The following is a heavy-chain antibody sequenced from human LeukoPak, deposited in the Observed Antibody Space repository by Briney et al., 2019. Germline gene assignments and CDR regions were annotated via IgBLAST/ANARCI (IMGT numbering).Heavy chain of an antibody. V-gene: IGHV4-34*01. CDR3: AREGRDRGYSYGYYYYYYMDV. D-gene: IGHD5-18*01. CDR1: SGSFSGYY. J-gene: IGHJ6*03. CDR2: INHSGST. Sequence: SETLSLTCAVYSGSFSGYYWSWIRQPPGKGLEWIGEINHSGSTNYNPSLKSRVTISVDTSKNQFSLKLSSVTAADTAVYYCAREGRDRGYSYGYYYYYYMDVWGKGTTVTVSS.